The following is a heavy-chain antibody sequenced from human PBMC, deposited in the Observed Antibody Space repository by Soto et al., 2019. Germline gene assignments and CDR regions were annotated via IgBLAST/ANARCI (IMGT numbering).Heavy chain of an antibody. CDR1: GITFTRYS. CDR3: ARESEDLTSNFDY. V-gene: IGHV3-21*06. CDR2: ISSTTNYI. J-gene: IGHJ4*02. Sequence: EVQLVESGGGLVKPGGPLRLSCAASGITFTRYSMNWVRQAPGQGPEWVSTISSTTNYIYYGDSMKGRFTNSRDNAKNSLCLEMNSLRAEDTAVYYCARESEDLTSNFDYWGQGTLVSVSS.